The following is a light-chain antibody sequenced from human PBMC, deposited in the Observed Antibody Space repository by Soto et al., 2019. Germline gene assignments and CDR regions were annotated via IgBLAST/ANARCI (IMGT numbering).Light chain of an antibody. CDR3: SSSTSCSTYV. CDR1: SSDVGGYSY. J-gene: IGLJ1*01. Sequence: QSALTQPASVSGSPGQSITISCTGTSSDVGGYSYVSWCQQHPGKAPKLMIYDVTNRPSGVSNRFSGSKSGNTASLTISGLQADVEAAYYCSSSTSCSTYVFGTGTRSPS. V-gene: IGLV2-14*01. CDR2: DVT.